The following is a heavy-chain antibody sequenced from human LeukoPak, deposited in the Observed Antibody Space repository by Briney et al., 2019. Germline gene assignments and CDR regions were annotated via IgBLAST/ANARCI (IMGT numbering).Heavy chain of an antibody. CDR1: GYTFTGYY. CDR3: ARDWPNDRRGAQTRPTGKRKFDP. J-gene: IGHJ5*02. V-gene: IGHV1-2*02. Sequence: ASVKVSCKASGYTFTGYYMHWVRQAPGQGLEWMGWINPNSGGTNYAQKFQGRVTMTRDTSISTAYMELSRLRSDDTAVYYCARDWPNDRRGAQTRPTGKRKFDPWGQGTLVTVSS. CDR2: INPNSGGT. D-gene: IGHD3-9*01.